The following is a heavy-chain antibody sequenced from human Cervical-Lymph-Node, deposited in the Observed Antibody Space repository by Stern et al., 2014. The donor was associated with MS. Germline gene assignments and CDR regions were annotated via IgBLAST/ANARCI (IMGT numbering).Heavy chain of an antibody. D-gene: IGHD3-22*01. CDR2: INHSGST. J-gene: IGHJ6*02. V-gene: IGHV4-34*01. Sequence: QVQLQQWGAGLLKPSETLSLTCAVYGGSFSGYYWSWIRQPPGKGLEWIGEINHSGSTNYNPSLKSRVTMSVDTSKNQFSLKLSSVTAADTAVYYCAIKGSGYYLSYVWGQGTTVTVSS. CDR3: AIKGSGYYLSYV. CDR1: GGSFSGYY.